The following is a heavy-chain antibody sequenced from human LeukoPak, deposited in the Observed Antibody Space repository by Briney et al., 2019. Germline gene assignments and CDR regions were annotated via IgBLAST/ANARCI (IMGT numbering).Heavy chain of an antibody. CDR1: GFTFSSCG. V-gene: IGHV3-30*18. D-gene: IGHD3-22*01. CDR2: ISYDGSNK. Sequence: QTGGSLRLSCAASGFTFSSCGMHWVRQAPGKGLEWVAVISYDGSNKYYADSVKGRFTISRDNSKNTLYLQMNSLRAEDTAVYYCAKDYGQVHYYDSSGYYDYWGQGTLVTVSS. CDR3: AKDYGQVHYYDSSGYYDY. J-gene: IGHJ4*02.